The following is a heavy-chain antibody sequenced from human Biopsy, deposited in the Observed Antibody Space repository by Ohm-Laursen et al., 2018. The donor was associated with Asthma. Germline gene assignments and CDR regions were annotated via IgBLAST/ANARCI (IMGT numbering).Heavy chain of an antibody. Sequence: SVKVSCKPHGGTFNTYVIGWARQAPGQGLEWLGWINTVFGNTTYPQKFQDRVTITADDSTSTFYMELSSLRSEDTAVYYCARKAGSCISRTCYSLDFWGQGTLVTVSS. CDR3: ARKAGSCISRTCYSLDF. CDR2: INTVFGNT. CDR1: GGTFNTYV. D-gene: IGHD2-2*01. J-gene: IGHJ4*02. V-gene: IGHV1-69*13.